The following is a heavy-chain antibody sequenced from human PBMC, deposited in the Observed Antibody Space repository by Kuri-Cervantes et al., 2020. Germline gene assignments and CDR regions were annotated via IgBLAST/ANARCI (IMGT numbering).Heavy chain of an antibody. Sequence: GESLKISCEASGFTFSTFLMHWVRQAPGKGLVWVSRISSDGGSTSYADSVKGRFTISRDNAKNTLYLQMNSLRAEDTAVYYCAKEAQLWFGESLLESNDYWGQGTLVTVSS. CDR2: ISSDGGST. J-gene: IGHJ4*02. CDR3: AKEAQLWFGESLLESNDY. D-gene: IGHD3-10*01. V-gene: IGHV3-74*01. CDR1: GFTFSTFL.